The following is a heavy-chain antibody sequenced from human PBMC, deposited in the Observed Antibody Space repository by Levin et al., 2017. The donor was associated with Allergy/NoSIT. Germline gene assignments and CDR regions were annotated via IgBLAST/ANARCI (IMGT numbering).Heavy chain of an antibody. CDR3: AREYSSSFVTDEYFQH. J-gene: IGHJ1*01. D-gene: IGHD6-6*01. V-gene: IGHV3-30*04. Sequence: SCAASGFTFSSYAMHWVRQAPGKGLEWVAVISYDGSNKYYADSVKGRFTISRDNSKNTLYLQMNSLRAEDTAVYYCAREYSSSFVTDEYFQHWGQGTLVTVSS. CDR1: GFTFSSYA. CDR2: ISYDGSNK.